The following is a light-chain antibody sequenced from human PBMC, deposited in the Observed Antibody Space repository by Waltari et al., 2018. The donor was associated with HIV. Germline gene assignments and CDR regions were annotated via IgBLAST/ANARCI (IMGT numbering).Light chain of an antibody. CDR3: AAWDDSLNGQGV. CDR2: GNN. V-gene: IGLV1-44*01. J-gene: IGLJ1*01. Sequence: QSVLTQPPSASGTPGQRVTISCSGSNSNIGSNTVNWYQQVPGMAPKLVIYGNNQRPPGVSDRFSGSNSGTSASLAISGLQSEDEADYYCAAWDDSLNGQGVFGTGTRVTVL. CDR1: NSNIGSNT.